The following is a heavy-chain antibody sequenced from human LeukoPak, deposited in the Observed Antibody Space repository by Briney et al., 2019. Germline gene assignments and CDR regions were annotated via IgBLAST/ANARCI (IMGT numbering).Heavy chain of an antibody. CDR2: ISSSSSYI. CDR3: TKRTGVTELHFDH. J-gene: IGHJ4*02. D-gene: IGHD1-7*01. V-gene: IGHV3-21*04. Sequence: GGSLRLSCAASGFTFSSYSMNWVRQAPGKGLEWVSSISSSSSYIYYADSVKGRFTISRDNAKNSLYLQMNSLRAEDTAVYYCTKRTGVTELHFDHWGQGTLVTVSS. CDR1: GFTFSSYS.